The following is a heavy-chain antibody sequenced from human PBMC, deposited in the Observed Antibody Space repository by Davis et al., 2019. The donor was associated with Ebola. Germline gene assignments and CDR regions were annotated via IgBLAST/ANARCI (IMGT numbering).Heavy chain of an antibody. D-gene: IGHD2-21*01. CDR1: GGSISSSSFY. Sequence: MPSETLSLTCTVSGGSISSSSFYWGWIRQPPGKGLEWIGIMYYSGSTYYNPSLKSRVTISADTSKSQFSLRLSSVTAADTAVYYCARWPPLRVWYYGMDVWGQGTTVTVSS. CDR2: MYYSGST. J-gene: IGHJ6*02. CDR3: ARWPPLRVWYYGMDV. V-gene: IGHV4-39*01.